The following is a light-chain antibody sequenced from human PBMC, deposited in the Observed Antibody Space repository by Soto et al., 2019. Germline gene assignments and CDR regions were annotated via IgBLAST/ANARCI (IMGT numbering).Light chain of an antibody. V-gene: IGLV2-23*02. CDR2: EVT. CDR3: SSYAGGGIVV. Sequence: QSALTQPASVSGSPGQSITISCTGTSSDVGRYNVVSWYQQHPGKAPKLMIYEVTERPSGVSDRFSGSKSGNTASLTISGLQAEDEADYYCSSYAGGGIVVFGGGTKRTVL. CDR1: SSDVGRYNV. J-gene: IGLJ2*01.